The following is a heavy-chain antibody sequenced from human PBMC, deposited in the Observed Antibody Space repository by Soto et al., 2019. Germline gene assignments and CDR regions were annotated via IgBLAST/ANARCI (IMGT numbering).Heavy chain of an antibody. CDR1: GFTVSSNY. Sequence: GGSLRLSCAVSGFTVSSNYMSWVRQAQGKGLEWDSVIYSGSSTYYADSVKGRFTISRDNSKNTLYLQMNSLRAEDTAVYCCASSLVLATLIGYGMDVWGQGTTVTVSS. CDR3: ASSLVLATLIGYGMDV. D-gene: IGHD2-15*01. J-gene: IGHJ6*02. V-gene: IGHV3-53*01. CDR2: IYSGSST.